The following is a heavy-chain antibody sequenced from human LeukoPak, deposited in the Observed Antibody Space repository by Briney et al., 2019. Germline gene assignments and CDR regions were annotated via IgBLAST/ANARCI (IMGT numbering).Heavy chain of an antibody. Sequence: GGSLRLSCTVSGFTVSSNSMSWVRQAPGKGLEWVSFIFSSTHYSDSVKGRFTISRDNSKNTLYLQMNSLRAEDTAVYCCARRAGAYSHPYDYWGQGTLVTVSS. V-gene: IGHV3-53*01. CDR3: ARRAGAYSHPYDY. CDR2: IFSST. CDR1: GFTVSSNS. D-gene: IGHD4/OR15-4a*01. J-gene: IGHJ4*02.